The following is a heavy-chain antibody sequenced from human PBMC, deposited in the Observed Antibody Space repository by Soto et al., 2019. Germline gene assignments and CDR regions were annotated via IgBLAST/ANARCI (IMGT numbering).Heavy chain of an antibody. CDR1: ALTFRIHW. Sequence: PGGSLRLSRAPSALTFRIHWMHSVRQAPGKGLVWVSRINADGSSTGYADVVKGRFTISRDNDKNALYLQMNSLRAEDTALYYCASIPPSAVGATTEVDYWGQGTLVTVSS. V-gene: IGHV3-74*01. CDR2: INADGSST. J-gene: IGHJ4*02. CDR3: ASIPPSAVGATTEVDY. D-gene: IGHD1-26*01.